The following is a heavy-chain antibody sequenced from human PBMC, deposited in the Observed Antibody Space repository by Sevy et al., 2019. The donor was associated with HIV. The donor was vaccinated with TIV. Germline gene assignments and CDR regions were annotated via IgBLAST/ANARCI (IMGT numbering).Heavy chain of an antibody. Sequence: GGSLRLSCAASGFTFSSYWMSWVRQAPGKGLEWVANIKQDGSEKYYVDSVKGRFTISRDNAKNSLYLQMNGLRAEDTAVYYCARGEGYCSGGSCYAWGAFDIWGQGTMVTVSS. CDR3: ARGEGYCSGGSCYAWGAFDI. V-gene: IGHV3-7*03. J-gene: IGHJ3*02. CDR1: GFTFSSYW. D-gene: IGHD2-15*01. CDR2: IKQDGSEK.